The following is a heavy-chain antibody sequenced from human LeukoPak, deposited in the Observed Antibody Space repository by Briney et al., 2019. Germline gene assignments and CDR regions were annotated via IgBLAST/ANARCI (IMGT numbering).Heavy chain of an antibody. Sequence: GRSLRLSCAACGFTFDDYAMHWVRQAPGKGLEWVSGISWNSGSIGYADSVKGRFTISRDNAKNSLYLQMNSLRAEDTALYYCAKAPSSYYDSSGYYTWGQGTLVTVSS. V-gene: IGHV3-9*01. CDR2: ISWNSGSI. CDR3: AKAPSSYYDSSGYYT. CDR1: GFTFDDYA. J-gene: IGHJ5*02. D-gene: IGHD3-22*01.